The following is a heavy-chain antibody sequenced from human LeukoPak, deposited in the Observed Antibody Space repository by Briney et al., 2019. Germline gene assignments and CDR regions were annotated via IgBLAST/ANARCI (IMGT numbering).Heavy chain of an antibody. J-gene: IGHJ4*02. CDR2: ISGSGGST. D-gene: IGHD3-10*01. V-gene: IGHV3-23*01. CDR1: GFTFSSHA. Sequence: QPGGSLRLSCAASGFTFSSHAMSWVRQAPGKGLEWVSAISGSGGSTYYADSVKGRFTISRDNSKSTLYLQMNSLRAEDTAVYYCAKKDSNYYGSGSYYNDDYWGQGTLVTVSS. CDR3: AKKDSNYYGSGSYYNDDY.